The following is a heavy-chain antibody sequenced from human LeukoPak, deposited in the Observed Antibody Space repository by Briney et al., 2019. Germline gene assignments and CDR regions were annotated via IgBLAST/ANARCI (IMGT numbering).Heavy chain of an antibody. D-gene: IGHD1-26*01. CDR2: IRYDGSNK. CDR3: AKKSGAAFYNWFDP. CDR1: GFTFSSFG. J-gene: IGHJ5*02. V-gene: IGHV3-30*02. Sequence: PGGSLRLSCGASGFTFSSFGMRWVRQAPGKGLEWVAYIRYDGSNKKYADSLEGRFTISRDNSKNALYLQIDSLRPEDTAVYYCAKKSGAAFYNWFDPWGQGELVTVSS.